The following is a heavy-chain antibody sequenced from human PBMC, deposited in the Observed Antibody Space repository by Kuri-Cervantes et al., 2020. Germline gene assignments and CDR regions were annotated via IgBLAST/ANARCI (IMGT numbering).Heavy chain of an antibody. J-gene: IGHJ4*02. CDR2: IGTAGDT. Sequence: GGSLRLSCAASGFTFSSYDMHWVRQATGKGLEWVSAIGTAGDTYYPGSVKGRFTISRDNSKNTLYLQMNSLRAEDTAVYYCARDLPTPDSGSYYSDYWGQGTLVTVSS. CDR1: GFTFSSYD. D-gene: IGHD1-26*01. V-gene: IGHV3-13*01. CDR3: ARDLPTPDSGSYYSDY.